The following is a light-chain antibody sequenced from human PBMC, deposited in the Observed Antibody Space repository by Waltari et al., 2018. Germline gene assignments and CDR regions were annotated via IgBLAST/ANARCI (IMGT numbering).Light chain of an antibody. J-gene: IGLJ1*01. CDR3: CAYASGSSYV. V-gene: IGLV2-23*02. Sequence: QSALTQPASASGSPGQSITISCTGTSSDIGGYNRVPWYQQHPVKAPKLIIFDVTKRLSGVSNRFSGSESGNTASLTISGVQAEDEADYYCCAYASGSSYVFGTGTKVTVL. CDR2: DVT. CDR1: SSDIGGYNR.